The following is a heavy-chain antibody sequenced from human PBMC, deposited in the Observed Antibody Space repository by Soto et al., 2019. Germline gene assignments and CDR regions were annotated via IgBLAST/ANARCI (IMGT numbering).Heavy chain of an antibody. CDR3: SYSSGWPPENY. Sequence: SETLSLTCAVSGGSISSSNWWSWVRQPPGKGLEWIGEIYHSGSTNYNPSLKSRVTISVDKSKNQFSLKLSSVTAADTAVYYCSYSSGWPPENYWGQGTLVTVSS. D-gene: IGHD6-19*01. CDR2: IYHSGST. V-gene: IGHV4-4*02. CDR1: GGSISSSNW. J-gene: IGHJ4*02.